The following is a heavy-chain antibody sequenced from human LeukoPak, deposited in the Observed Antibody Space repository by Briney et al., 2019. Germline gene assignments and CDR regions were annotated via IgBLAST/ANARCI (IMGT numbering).Heavy chain of an antibody. CDR1: GGTFSSYA. CDR2: IIPIFGIA. Sequence: SVTVSCKASGGTFSSYAISWVRQAPGQGLEWMGRIIPIFGIANYAQKFEGRVTITADKSTSTAYMELSSLRSEDTAVYYCAGDVGGRSGFDYWGQGTLVTVSS. J-gene: IGHJ4*02. CDR3: AGDVGGRSGFDY. D-gene: IGHD1-26*01. V-gene: IGHV1-69*04.